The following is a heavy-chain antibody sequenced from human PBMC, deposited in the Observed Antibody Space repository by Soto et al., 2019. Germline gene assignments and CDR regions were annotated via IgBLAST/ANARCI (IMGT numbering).Heavy chain of an antibody. Sequence: SETLSLTCTVSGGSISSYYWSWIRQPPGKGLEWIGYIYYSGSTNYNPSLKSRVTISVDTSKNQFSLKLSSVTAADTAVYYCAREGLTGTMGLYYYYGMDVWGQGTTVTVSS. V-gene: IGHV4-59*01. D-gene: IGHD1-7*01. CDR3: AREGLTGTMGLYYYYGMDV. CDR2: IYYSGST. J-gene: IGHJ6*02. CDR1: GGSISSYY.